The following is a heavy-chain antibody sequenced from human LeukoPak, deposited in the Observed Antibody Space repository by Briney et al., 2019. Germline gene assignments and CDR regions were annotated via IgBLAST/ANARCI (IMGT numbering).Heavy chain of an antibody. Sequence: GGSLTLSCSAPGFTFNKYWMSWIRQLPGQGLEWVANVNQDGTKKYYVDSVKGRFTNSRDNARNSLYLQMNSLRAEDTAVYYCVRDVSSGWAFDYWGHGTLVTVSS. CDR3: VRDVSSGWAFDY. J-gene: IGHJ4*01. CDR1: GFTFNKYW. CDR2: VNQDGTKK. D-gene: IGHD6-19*01. V-gene: IGHV3-7*01.